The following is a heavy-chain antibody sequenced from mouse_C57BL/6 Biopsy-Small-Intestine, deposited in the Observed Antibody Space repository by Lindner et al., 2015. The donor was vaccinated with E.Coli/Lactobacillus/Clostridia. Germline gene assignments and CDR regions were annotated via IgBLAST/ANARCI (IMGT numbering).Heavy chain of an antibody. CDR1: GYFFTDYY. CDR2: MKPDGDDT. J-gene: IGHJ3*01. CDR3: TRDSGTNGENVFEI. D-gene: IGHD4-1*01. Sequence: SVKVSCKTSGYFFTDYYIHWVRQAPGQGLEWMTFMKPDGDDTKIAQKFQGRVTMTADTSISTVHMELSRLTSDDTAVYYCTRDSGTNGENVFEIWGQGTMVTVSS. V-gene: IGHV1-84*02.